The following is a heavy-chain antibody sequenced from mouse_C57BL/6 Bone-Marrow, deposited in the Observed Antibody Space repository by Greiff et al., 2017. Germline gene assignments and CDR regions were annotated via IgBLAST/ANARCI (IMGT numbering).Heavy chain of an antibody. CDR1: GYTFTSYY. CDR2: INPSNGGT. J-gene: IGHJ2*01. D-gene: IGHD2-3*01. V-gene: IGHV1S81*02. Sequence: QVQLKESGAELVKPGASVKLSCKASGYTFTSYYMYWVKQRPGQGLEWIGEINPSNGGTNFNEKFKSKATLTVDKSSSTAYMQLSSLTSEDSAVYYCTRWTYDGYFGYWGQGTTLTVSS. CDR3: TRWTYDGYFGY.